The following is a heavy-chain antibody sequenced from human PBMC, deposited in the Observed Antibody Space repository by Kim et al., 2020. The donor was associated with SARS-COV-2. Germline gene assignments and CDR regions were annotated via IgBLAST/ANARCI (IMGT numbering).Heavy chain of an antibody. J-gene: IGHJ3*01. CDR3: AKSSDFFWFKKGLNAFD. CDR1: GFTFNNFA. Sequence: GGSLRLSCGASGFTFNNFAMHWLRQAPGKGLEWVAVISYDGSIKFYADSVKGQFTVSRDSSHNTLYLQMRILRPEDTALYYCAKSSDFFWFKKGLNAFD. D-gene: IGHD2-21*02. CDR2: ISYDGSIK. V-gene: IGHV3-30*18.